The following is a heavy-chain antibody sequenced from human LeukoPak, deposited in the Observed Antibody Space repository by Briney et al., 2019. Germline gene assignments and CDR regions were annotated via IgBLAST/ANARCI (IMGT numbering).Heavy chain of an antibody. J-gene: IGHJ6*02. D-gene: IGHD2-15*01. CDR2: IYYSGST. Sequence: SETLSLTCTVSGGSISGYYWSWIRQPPGKGLEWIGYIYYSGSTNYNPSLKSRVTISVDTSKNQFSLKLSSVTAADTAVYYCARLTPSGYYYYGMDVWGQGTTVTVSS. V-gene: IGHV4-59*08. CDR3: ARLTPSGYYYYGMDV. CDR1: GGSISGYY.